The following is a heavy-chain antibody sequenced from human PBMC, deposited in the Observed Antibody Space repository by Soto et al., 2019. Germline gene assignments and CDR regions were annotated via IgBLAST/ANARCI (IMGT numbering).Heavy chain of an antibody. J-gene: IGHJ6*03. Sequence: ASVKVSCKASGYTFTSYYMHWVRQAPGQGLEWMGIINPSGGSTSYAQKFQGRVTMTGDTSTSTVYMELSSLRSEDTAVYYCARDGVPTVGLEYYYYYYMDVWGKGTTVTVSS. D-gene: IGHD4-17*01. CDR3: ARDGVPTVGLEYYYYYYMDV. V-gene: IGHV1-46*03. CDR2: INPSGGST. CDR1: GYTFTSYY.